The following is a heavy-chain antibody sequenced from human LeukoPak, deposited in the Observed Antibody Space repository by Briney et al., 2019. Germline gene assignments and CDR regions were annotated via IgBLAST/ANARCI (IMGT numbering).Heavy chain of an antibody. CDR2: INPNSGGT. D-gene: IGHD5-24*01. J-gene: IGHJ4*02. CDR3: ARHLPSPELQFYFDY. CDR1: GYTFTGYY. V-gene: IGHV1-2*02. Sequence: ASVKVSCKASGYTFTGYYMHWVRQAPGQGLEWMGWINPNSGGTNYAQKFQGRVTMTRDTSISTAYMELSRLRSDDTAVYYCARHLPSPELQFYFDYWDQGTLVTVSS.